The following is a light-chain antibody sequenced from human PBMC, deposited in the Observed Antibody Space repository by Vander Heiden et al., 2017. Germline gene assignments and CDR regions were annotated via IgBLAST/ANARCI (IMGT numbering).Light chain of an antibody. CDR2: DTS. V-gene: IGLV2-14*01. CDR3: SSYTSSSTYV. Sequence: QSALTQPASVSASPGQSITISCTGTSSDVGGYNYVSWYQQHPGKAPKVMIDDTSYRPSGVSNRFSGSKSGNTASLSISGLQAEDEADYYCSSYTSSSTYVFGTGTKVTV. J-gene: IGLJ1*01. CDR1: SSDVGGYNY.